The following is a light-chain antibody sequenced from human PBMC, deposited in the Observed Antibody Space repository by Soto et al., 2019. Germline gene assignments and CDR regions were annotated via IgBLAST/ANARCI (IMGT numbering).Light chain of an antibody. J-gene: IGLJ2*01. CDR2: EVR. Sequence: QSALTQPASVSGSPGQSITISCTGTSSDVGGYNYVSWYQQHPGKAPKLMIYEVRNRPSGVSNRFSGSKSGNTASLTISGLQAEDEADYYCSSYTSSSTLVVFGGGTKLT. CDR3: SSYTSSSTLVV. CDR1: SSDVGGYNY. V-gene: IGLV2-14*01.